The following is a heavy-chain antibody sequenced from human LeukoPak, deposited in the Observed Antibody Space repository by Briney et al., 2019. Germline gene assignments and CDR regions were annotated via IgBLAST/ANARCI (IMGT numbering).Heavy chain of an antibody. V-gene: IGHV4-39*07. CDR1: GDSIGRSTYY. J-gene: IGHJ5*01. CDR2: IFYNGRT. D-gene: IGHD2-21*01. Sequence: SETLSLTCNVSGDSIGRSTYYWGWVRQTPEKGLEWIGSIFYNGRTYYTPSLQSRVIMSLDTSKNQFSLRLASVTAADTAVYYCARQVAVVEPTDPNWFDSWGQGTLVTVSS. CDR3: ARQVAVVEPTDPNWFDS.